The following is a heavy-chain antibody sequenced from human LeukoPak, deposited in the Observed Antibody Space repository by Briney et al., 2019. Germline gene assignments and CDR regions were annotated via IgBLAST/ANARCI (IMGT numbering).Heavy chain of an antibody. CDR1: GYSFTTYW. V-gene: IGHV5-51*01. D-gene: IGHD3-3*02. Sequence: GSLKISCKGSGYSFTTYWIGWVRQMPGKGLEWMGIIYPGDSDTRYSPSFQGQVTISADKSISTAYLQWSSLKASDTAMYYCARTSSTKLTDYNWFDPWGQGTLVTVSS. J-gene: IGHJ5*02. CDR2: IYPGDSDT. CDR3: ARTSSTKLTDYNWFDP.